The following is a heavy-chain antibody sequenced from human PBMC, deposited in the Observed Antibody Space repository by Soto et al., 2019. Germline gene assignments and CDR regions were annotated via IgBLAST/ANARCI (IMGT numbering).Heavy chain of an antibody. Sequence: SGPRLVNRTQTLTLACTFSRFSLSTSGMCVSWIRQPPGKALEWLALIDWDDDKYYSTSLKTRLTISKDTSKNQVVLTMTNMDPVDTATYYCARGVGDLLWKARPYYFDYWGQGTLVTVSS. D-gene: IGHD3-10*01. CDR2: IDWDDDK. J-gene: IGHJ4*02. CDR3: ARGVGDLLWKARPYYFDY. V-gene: IGHV2-70*01. CDR1: RFSLSTSGMC.